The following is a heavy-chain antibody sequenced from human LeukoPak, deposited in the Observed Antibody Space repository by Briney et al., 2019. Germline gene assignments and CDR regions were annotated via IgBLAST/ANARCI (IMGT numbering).Heavy chain of an antibody. Sequence: GGSLRLSCAASGFTFSSYAMSWVRQAPGKGLEWVSTISNSVGSTYYADSVKGRFTISRDNSKNTLYLQMNSLRAEDTAVYYCAKRWTAVASTEAFDIWGQGTMVTVSS. D-gene: IGHD6-13*01. J-gene: IGHJ3*02. CDR1: GFTFSSYA. CDR2: ISNSVGST. CDR3: AKRWTAVASTEAFDI. V-gene: IGHV3-23*01.